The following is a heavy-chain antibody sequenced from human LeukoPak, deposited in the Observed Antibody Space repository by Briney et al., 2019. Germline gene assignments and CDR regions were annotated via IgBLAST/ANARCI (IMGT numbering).Heavy chain of an antibody. Sequence: PSETLSLTCTVSGGSISRHYWSWIRQPPGKGLEWIGYIYYSGSTNYNPSLKSRVTISVDTSKNQFSLKLSSVTAADTAVYYCARQYRSGWYYWFDPWGQGTLVTVSS. CDR3: ARQYRSGWYYWFDP. CDR1: GGSISRHY. D-gene: IGHD6-19*01. V-gene: IGHV4-59*11. CDR2: IYYSGST. J-gene: IGHJ5*02.